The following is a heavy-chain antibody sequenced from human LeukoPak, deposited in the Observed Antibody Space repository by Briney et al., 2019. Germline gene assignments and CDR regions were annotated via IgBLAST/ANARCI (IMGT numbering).Heavy chain of an antibody. D-gene: IGHD1-20*01. CDR1: GGTFSSYA. Sequence: ASVKVSCKASGGTFSSYAISWVRQAPGQGLEWMGGIIPIFGTANYAQTFQGRVTITADESTSTAYMELSSLRSEDTAVYYCARAPLEDINWNPTYFDYWGQGTLVTVSS. CDR2: IIPIFGTA. CDR3: ARAPLEDINWNPTYFDY. J-gene: IGHJ4*02. V-gene: IGHV1-69*13.